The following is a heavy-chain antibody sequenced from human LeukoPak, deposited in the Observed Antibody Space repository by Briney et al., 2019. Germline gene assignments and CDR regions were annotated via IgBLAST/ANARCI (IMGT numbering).Heavy chain of an antibody. CDR2: ISGDAVST. Sequence: AGGSLRLSCAASGFTFTGYAMSWLRQAPGKELDFVSAISGDAVSTFYADSVKGRFTVSRDNSKNTVYLQMNSLRAEDTAVYYCARDQGSSYGGNFFDYWGQGTLVTVSS. D-gene: IGHD4-23*01. CDR3: ARDQGSSYGGNFFDY. J-gene: IGHJ4*02. V-gene: IGHV3-23*01. CDR1: GFTFTGYA.